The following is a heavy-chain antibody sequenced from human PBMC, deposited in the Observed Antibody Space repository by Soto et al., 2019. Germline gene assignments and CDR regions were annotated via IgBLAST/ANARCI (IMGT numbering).Heavy chain of an antibody. CDR3: ARDSYDSSGYYYY. J-gene: IGHJ4*02. D-gene: IGHD3-22*01. CDR2: ISYDGSNK. Sequence: GGSLRLSCAASGFTFSSYAMHWVRQAPGKGLEWVAVISYDGSNKYYADSVKGRFTISRDNSKNTLYLQMNSLRAEDTAVYYCARDSYDSSGYYYYWGQGTLVTVSS. V-gene: IGHV3-30-3*01. CDR1: GFTFSSYA.